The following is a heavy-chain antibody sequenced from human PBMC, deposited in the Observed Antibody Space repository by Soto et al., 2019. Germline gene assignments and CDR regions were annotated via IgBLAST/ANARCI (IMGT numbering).Heavy chain of an antibody. CDR1: GFTFNNYG. J-gene: IGHJ4*02. Sequence: GGSLRLSCTVSGFTFNNYGINWVRQAPGKGLAWVSSVSKSGYAYYSDSVKGRFTISRDNAKNSVSLQMNTLRVEDTAVYYCAREDSIIIPAVSDFWGQGTLVTVSS. V-gene: IGHV3-21*01. D-gene: IGHD3-22*01. CDR3: AREDSIIIPAVSDF. CDR2: VSKSGYA.